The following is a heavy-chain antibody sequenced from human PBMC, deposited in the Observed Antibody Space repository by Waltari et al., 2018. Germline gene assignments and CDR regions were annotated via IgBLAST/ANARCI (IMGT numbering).Heavy chain of an antibody. J-gene: IGHJ3*02. Sequence: QLQLQESGPGLVEPSETLSLTCTASGDSISNNTYYWGWIRQPQGTGLEWIGSLHYIGDTYYSSSLKSRVIISVDTSNNQFSLRLTSVTAADTAIYFCARNQRGWFDAFDIWGQGTAVTVSS. CDR3: ARNQRGWFDAFDI. CDR1: GDSISNNTYY. D-gene: IGHD6-19*01. CDR2: LHYIGDT. V-gene: IGHV4-39*07.